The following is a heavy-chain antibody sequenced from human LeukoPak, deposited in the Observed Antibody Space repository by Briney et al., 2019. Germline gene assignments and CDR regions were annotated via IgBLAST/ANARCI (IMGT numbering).Heavy chain of an antibody. CDR3: ARAPIVVVVAATLVGFNP. V-gene: IGHV4-34*01. CDR1: GGSFSGYY. J-gene: IGHJ5*02. CDR2: INHSGST. Sequence: KPSETLSLTCAVYGGSFSGYYWSWIRQPPGKGLEWIGEINHSGSTNYNPSLKSRVTISVDTSKNQFPLKLSSVTAADTAVYYCARAPIVVVVAATLVGFNPWGQGTLVTVSS. D-gene: IGHD2-15*01.